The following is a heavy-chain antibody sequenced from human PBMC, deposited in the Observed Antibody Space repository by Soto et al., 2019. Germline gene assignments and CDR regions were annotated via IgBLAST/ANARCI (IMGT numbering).Heavy chain of an antibody. CDR2: ISAYNDYT. V-gene: IGHV1-18*01. CDR1: GYTFTDHG. J-gene: IGHJ4*02. D-gene: IGHD3-16*01. CDR3: AKDRTRLRQNFLDVY. Sequence: ASVKVSCKASGYTFTDHGISWVRQAPGQGFEWMGWISAYNDYTAYAQKFQGRVTMTTDKYTNTAYMELRSLTSDDTAVYYCAKDRTRLRQNFLDVYWCQGTLGSGSS.